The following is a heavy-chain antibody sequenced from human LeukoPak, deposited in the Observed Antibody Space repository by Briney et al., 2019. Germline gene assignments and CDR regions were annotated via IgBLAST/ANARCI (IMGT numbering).Heavy chain of an antibody. J-gene: IGHJ6*04. V-gene: IGHV3-64*01. CDR1: GFTFSSYA. D-gene: IGHD3-10*02. CDR2: ISSNGGST. Sequence: GGSLRLSCEASGFTFSSYAMHWVRQAPGKGLEYVSAISSNGGSTYYANSVKGRFTISRDNSKNTLYLQMGSLRAEDMAVYYCAELGITMIGGVWGKGTTVTISS. CDR3: AELGITMIGGV.